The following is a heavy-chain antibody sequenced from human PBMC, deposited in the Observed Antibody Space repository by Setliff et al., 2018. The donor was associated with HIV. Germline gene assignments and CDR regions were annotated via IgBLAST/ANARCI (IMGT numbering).Heavy chain of an antibody. CDR3: ARLGSGWSDSYYCAMDI. CDR1: GYTFTTYG. V-gene: IGHV1-18*01. CDR2: ISPNFGHT. Sequence: GPPVKVSCKASGYTFTTYGISWVRQAPGHGLEWMGWISPNFGHTNYAQNFLGRVTMTIDTSTSRAYMELRSLRSDDTAMYFCARLGSGWSDSYYCAMDIWGQGTTVTVSS. J-gene: IGHJ6*02. D-gene: IGHD6-19*01.